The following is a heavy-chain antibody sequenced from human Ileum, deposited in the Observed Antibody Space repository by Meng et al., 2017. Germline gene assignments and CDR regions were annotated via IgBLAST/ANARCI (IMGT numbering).Heavy chain of an antibody. D-gene: IGHD4-23*01. CDR3: ARDTVGTTLGDY. CDR1: GYIFTRYG. V-gene: IGHV1-18*01. CDR2: ISAYSGNT. Sequence: QVQLVQSGAVVKKPGASVKVSCKASGYIFTRYGIGWVRQAPGQGLEWMGWISAYSGNTKYAQKLQGRVTMTTDTSTSTAYMELRNLRSDDTAVYYCARDTVGTTLGDYWGQGTLVTVSS. J-gene: IGHJ4*02.